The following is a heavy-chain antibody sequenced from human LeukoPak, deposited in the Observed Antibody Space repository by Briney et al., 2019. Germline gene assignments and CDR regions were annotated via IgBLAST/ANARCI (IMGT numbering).Heavy chain of an antibody. CDR3: ARDESGYSYGLHTDFDY. CDR2: ISSSSSYI. V-gene: IGHV3-21*01. CDR1: GFTFSSYS. Sequence: PGGSLRLSCAASGFTFSSYSMNWVRQAPGRGLEWVSSISSSSSYIYYADSVKGRFTISRDNAKNSLYLQMNSLRAEDTAVYYCARDESGYSYGLHTDFDYWGQGTLVTVSS. J-gene: IGHJ4*02. D-gene: IGHD5-18*01.